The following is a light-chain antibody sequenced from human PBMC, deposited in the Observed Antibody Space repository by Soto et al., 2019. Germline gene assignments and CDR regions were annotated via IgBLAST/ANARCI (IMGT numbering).Light chain of an antibody. Sequence: ENVLRHSPASLSLSPGERATLSCRASQSVDSYLVWYQQKPGQAPRLLIFGASNRATGIPARFSGSGSGTDFTLTINSLEPEDFAVYYCQQGDCWPITFGQGTLLE. V-gene: IGKV3-11*01. J-gene: IGKJ5*01. CDR3: QQGDCWPIT. CDR2: GAS. CDR1: QSVDSY.